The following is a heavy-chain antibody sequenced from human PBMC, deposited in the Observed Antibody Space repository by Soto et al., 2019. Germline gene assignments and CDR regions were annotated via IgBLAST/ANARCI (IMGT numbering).Heavy chain of an antibody. CDR1: GFTFSSYA. V-gene: IGHV3-30*04. CDR3: ARAGATIGRPDY. D-gene: IGHD1-26*01. Sequence: QVQLVESGGGVVQPGRSLRLSCAASGFTFSSYAMHWVRQAPGKGLEWVAVISYDGSNKYYADSVKGRFSISRDNSKNTLYLQMYSLRAEDTAVYYCARAGATIGRPDYWGQGTLVTVSS. J-gene: IGHJ4*02. CDR2: ISYDGSNK.